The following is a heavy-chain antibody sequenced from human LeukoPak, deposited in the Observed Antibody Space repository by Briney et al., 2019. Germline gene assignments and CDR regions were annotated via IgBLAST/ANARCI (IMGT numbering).Heavy chain of an antibody. D-gene: IGHD2-2*02. V-gene: IGHV1-18*01. CDR3: ARENRQPLLYQTKPHNWFDP. CDR2: ISAYNGNT. J-gene: IGHJ5*02. CDR1: GYTFTSYG. Sequence: GASVKVSCKASGYTFTSYGISWVRQAPGQGLEWMGWISAYNGNTNYAQKLQGRVTMTTDTSTSTAYMELRSLRSDDPAVYYCARENRQPLLYQTKPHNWFDPWGQGTLVTVSS.